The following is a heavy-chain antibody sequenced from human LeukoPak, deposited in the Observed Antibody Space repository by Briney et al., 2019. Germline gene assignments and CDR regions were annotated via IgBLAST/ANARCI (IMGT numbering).Heavy chain of an antibody. CDR2: INHSGST. V-gene: IGHV4-34*01. CDR3: ARGLGEMATTRKDFYYFDY. J-gene: IGHJ4*02. D-gene: IGHD3-10*01. Sequence: SETLSLTCAVYGGSFSGYYWSWIRQPPGKGLEWIGEINHSGSTNYNPSLKSRVTTSVDTSKNQFSLKLSSVTAADTAVYYCARGLGEMATTRKDFYYFDYWGQGTLVTVSS. CDR1: GGSFSGYY.